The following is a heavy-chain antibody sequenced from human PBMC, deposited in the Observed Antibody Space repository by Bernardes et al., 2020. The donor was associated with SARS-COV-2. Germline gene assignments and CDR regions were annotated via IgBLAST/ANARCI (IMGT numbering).Heavy chain of an antibody. D-gene: IGHD2-8*01. CDR3: TRKYGHSYGMDV. Sequence: GGSLRLSFVGLGFPFRAYWLPGVRQAPGQGPVWVPRVNPDGSGPIYADSVKGRFTISRDNAKNTVYLQMNSLRLDDTAVYYCTRKYGHSYGMDVWGQGTTVIVSS. J-gene: IGHJ6*02. CDR1: GFPFRAYW. V-gene: IGHV3-74*01. CDR2: VNPDGSGP.